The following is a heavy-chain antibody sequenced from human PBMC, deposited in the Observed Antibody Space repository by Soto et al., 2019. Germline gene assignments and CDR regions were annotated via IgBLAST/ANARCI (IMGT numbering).Heavy chain of an antibody. D-gene: IGHD6-13*01. J-gene: IGHJ6*02. CDR3: AKDDGGAAARISIFWYYYYGMDV. CDR2: ISGSVGST. CDR1: GFTFSSYA. Sequence: GGSLRLSCAASGFTFSSYAMSWVRQAPGKGLEWVSAISGSVGSTYYADSVKGRFTISRDNSKNTLYLQMNSLRAEDTAVYYCAKDDGGAAARISIFWYYYYGMDVWGQGTMVTVSS. V-gene: IGHV3-23*01.